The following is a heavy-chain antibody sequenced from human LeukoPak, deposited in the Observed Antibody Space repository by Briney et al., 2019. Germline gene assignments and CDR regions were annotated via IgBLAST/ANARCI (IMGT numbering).Heavy chain of an antibody. J-gene: IGHJ4*02. V-gene: IGHV1-18*01. CDR3: ARDNWGSVRGVKGDY. Sequence: ASVKVSCKASGYTFTSYGISWVRQAPGQGLEWMGWISGYNGNTNYAQKLQGRVTMTTDTSASTAYMELRSLRSDDTAVYYCARDNWGSVRGVKGDYWGQGTLVTVSS. CDR1: GYTFTSYG. D-gene: IGHD3-10*01. CDR2: ISGYNGNT.